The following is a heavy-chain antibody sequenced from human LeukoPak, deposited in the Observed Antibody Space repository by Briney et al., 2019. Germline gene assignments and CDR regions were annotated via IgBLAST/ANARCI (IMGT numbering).Heavy chain of an antibody. CDR2: IKSKTDGGTT. V-gene: IGHV3-15*01. Sequence: GGSLRLSCAASGFTVSSNYMSWVRQAPGKGLEWVGRIKSKTDGGTTDYAAPVKGRFTISRDDSKNTLYLQMNSLKTEDTAVYYCTTADSSGWFDFDYWGQGTLVTVSS. D-gene: IGHD6-19*01. J-gene: IGHJ4*02. CDR3: TTADSSGWFDFDY. CDR1: GFTVSSNY.